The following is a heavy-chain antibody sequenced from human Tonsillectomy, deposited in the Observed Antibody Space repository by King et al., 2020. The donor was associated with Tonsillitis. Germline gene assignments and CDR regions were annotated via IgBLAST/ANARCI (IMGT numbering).Heavy chain of an antibody. CDR2: ISYDGSNK. CDR3: ARSSTDLPWEYYYYYGMDV. CDR1: GFTFSSYA. D-gene: IGHD1-26*01. V-gene: IGHV3-30-3*01. J-gene: IGHJ6*02. Sequence: VQLVESGGGVVQPGRSLRLSCAASGFTFSSYAIHWVRQAPGKGLEWVAVISYDGSNKYYADSVKGRITISRDKTKNTLYLQMNSLRAEDTAVYYCARSSTDLPWEYYYYYGMDVWGQGTTVTVSS.